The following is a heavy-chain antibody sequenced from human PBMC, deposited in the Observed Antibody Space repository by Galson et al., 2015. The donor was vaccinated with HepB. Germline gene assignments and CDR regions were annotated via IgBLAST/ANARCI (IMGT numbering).Heavy chain of an antibody. Sequence: SLRLSCAASGFVVSGNYMSWVRQAPGKGLEWVSVIFSGGDTYYADSVKGRFTISRDNSKNTAYLQMNSMRAEDTAMYYCARGYSKSWFSGLGYWGQGTLVTVSS. CDR3: ARGYSKSWFSGLGY. D-gene: IGHD5-12*01. CDR2: IFSGGDT. CDR1: GFVVSGNY. J-gene: IGHJ4*02. V-gene: IGHV3-53*01.